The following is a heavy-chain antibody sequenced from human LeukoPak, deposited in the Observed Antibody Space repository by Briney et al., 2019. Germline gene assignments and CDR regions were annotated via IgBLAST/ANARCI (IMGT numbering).Heavy chain of an antibody. CDR2: INSDGSSL. CDR1: GFTFSSYW. V-gene: IGHV3-74*01. J-gene: IGHJ4*02. CDR3: ARSRYTGSHFDY. Sequence: GGSLRLSCAASGFTFSSYWVQWVRQAPGKGLVWVSRINSDGSSLSYADSVKGRFTISRDNAKNTVYLQMNSLRAEDTAVYYCARSRYTGSHFDYWGQGTLVTVSS. D-gene: IGHD1-26*01.